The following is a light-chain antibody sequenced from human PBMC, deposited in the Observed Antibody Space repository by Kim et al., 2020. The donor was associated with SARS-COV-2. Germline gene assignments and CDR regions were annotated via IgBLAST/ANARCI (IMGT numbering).Light chain of an antibody. CDR2: DAS. CDR3: QQFNNYPVT. V-gene: IGKV1D-13*01. Sequence: GDRVTITCRASQGISSALAWYQQKPGKAPQLLIYDASSLESGVPSRFGGSGSGTDFTLTISSLQPEDFATYYCQQFNNYPVTFGGGTKVDIK. CDR1: QGISSA. J-gene: IGKJ4*01.